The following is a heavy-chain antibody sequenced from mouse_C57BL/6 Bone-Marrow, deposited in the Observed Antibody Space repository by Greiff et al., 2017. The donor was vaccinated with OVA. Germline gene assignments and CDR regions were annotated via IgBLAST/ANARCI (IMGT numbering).Heavy chain of an antibody. V-gene: IGHV1-81*01. Sequence: VQLLESGAELARPGASVKLSCKASGYTFTSYGISWVKQRPGQGLEWIGEIYPRSGNTYYNEKFKGKATLTADKSSSTAYLELRSLTSADSAVYFCARLRLYFDYWGQGTTLTVSS. D-gene: IGHD1-2*01. CDR3: ARLRLYFDY. CDR2: IYPRSGNT. J-gene: IGHJ2*01. CDR1: GYTFTSYG.